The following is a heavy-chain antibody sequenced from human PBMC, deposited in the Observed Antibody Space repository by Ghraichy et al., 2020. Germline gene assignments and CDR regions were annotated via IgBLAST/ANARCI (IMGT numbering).Heavy chain of an antibody. D-gene: IGHD6-13*01. CDR2: LRVSGGDS. CDR3: AKGAADVGYNWLDP. Sequence: GGSLRLSCVASGFTFTNYAMNWVRQAPGKGLEWVSTLRVSGGDSFYAASVKGRFTSSRDNSKNTLYLQMNNLRVEDTALYYCAKGAADVGYNWLDPWGQGTLVTVSS. J-gene: IGHJ5*02. V-gene: IGHV3-23*01. CDR1: GFTFTNYA.